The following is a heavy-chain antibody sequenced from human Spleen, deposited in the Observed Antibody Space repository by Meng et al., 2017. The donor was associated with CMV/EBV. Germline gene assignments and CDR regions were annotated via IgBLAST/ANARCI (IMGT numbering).Heavy chain of an antibody. CDR2: INPNSGGT. CDR1: GYPFTGYY. V-gene: IGHV1-2*02. Sequence: GYPFTGYYMHWVRQAPGQGLEWMGWINPNSGGTNYAQKFQGRVTMTRDTSITTAYMELRRLRSDDTAVYYCARRGATFSDELLPFDYWGQGTLVTVSS. D-gene: IGHD2-15*01. CDR3: ARRGATFSDELLPFDY. J-gene: IGHJ4*02.